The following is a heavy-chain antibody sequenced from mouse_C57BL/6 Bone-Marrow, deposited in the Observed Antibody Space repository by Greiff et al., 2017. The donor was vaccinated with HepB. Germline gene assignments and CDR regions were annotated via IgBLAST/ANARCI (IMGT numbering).Heavy chain of an antibody. J-gene: IGHJ3*01. CDR2: INPNNGGT. CDR1: GYTFTDYY. CDR3: ARRAIVTTERVAWFAY. D-gene: IGHD2-5*01. V-gene: IGHV1-26*01. Sequence: EVQLQQSGPELVKPGASVKISCKASGYTFTDYYMNWVKQSHGKSLEWIGDINPNNGGTSYNQKFKGKATLTVDKSSSTAYMELRSLTSEDSAVYYCARRAIVTTERVAWFAYWGQGTLVTVSA.